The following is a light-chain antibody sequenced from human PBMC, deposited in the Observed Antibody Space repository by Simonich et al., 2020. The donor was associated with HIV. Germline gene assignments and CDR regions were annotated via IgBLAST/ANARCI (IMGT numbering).Light chain of an antibody. V-gene: IGLV2-14*01. J-gene: IGLJ2*01. CDR1: SSDVGGYNY. CDR2: DVS. CDR3: SSYTSSNTVL. Sequence: QSALTQPASVSGSPGQSITISCTGTSSDVGGYNYVSWYQQHPGKAPKLMVYDVSMRPSGVSTRFSGAKSGNTASLTISGLQAEDEADYYCSSYTSSNTVLFGGGTKLTVL.